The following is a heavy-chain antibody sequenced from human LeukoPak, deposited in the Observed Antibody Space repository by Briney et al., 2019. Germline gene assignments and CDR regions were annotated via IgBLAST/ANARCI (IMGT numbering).Heavy chain of an antibody. CDR2: INPSSGST. D-gene: IGHD5-18*01. CDR1: GYTFTSYY. Sequence: ASVKVSCKASGYTFTSYYMHWVRQAPGQGLEWMGIINPSSGSTSYAQKFQGRVTMTRDTSTSTLYMELSSLRSEDTAVYYCARDSEVVDTAMVTTGMDVWGQGTTVTVSS. CDR3: ARDSEVVDTAMVTTGMDV. V-gene: IGHV1-46*01. J-gene: IGHJ6*02.